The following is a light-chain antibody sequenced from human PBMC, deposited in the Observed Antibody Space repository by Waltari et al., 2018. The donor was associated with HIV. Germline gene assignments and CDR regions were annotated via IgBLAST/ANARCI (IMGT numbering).Light chain of an antibody. CDR2: SNN. CDR3: ETLDDNLNGPV. V-gene: IGLV1-44*01. Sequence: QSVLTQPPSASGTPGQRVTISCSGSSSNIGNTAVSWYQPFPGTAPKLLIYSNNQRPSGVPDRFSGSKSGTSASLAISGLQSEDEANYYCETLDDNLNGPVFGGGTKLTVL. CDR1: SSNIGNTA. J-gene: IGLJ2*01.